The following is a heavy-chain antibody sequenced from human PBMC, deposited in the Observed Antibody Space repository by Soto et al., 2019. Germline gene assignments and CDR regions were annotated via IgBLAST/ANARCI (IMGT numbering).Heavy chain of an antibody. CDR1: GYTFTRYG. V-gene: IGHV1-18*01. D-gene: IGHD1-26*01. Sequence: GASVKVSCKASGYTFTRYGISWVRQAPGQGLEWMGWISGYNGDTTYAQKFQGRVTMTIDTSTSTAYMELRSLTSDDTAVYYCAKSGQPPYYYYGLDVWGQGTKVTVSS. J-gene: IGHJ6*02. CDR3: AKSGQPPYYYYGLDV. CDR2: ISGYNGDT.